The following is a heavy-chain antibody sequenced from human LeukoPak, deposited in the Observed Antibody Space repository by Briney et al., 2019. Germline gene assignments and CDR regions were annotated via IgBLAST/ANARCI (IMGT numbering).Heavy chain of an antibody. Sequence: ASVKVSCKASGYTFTGYYIHWVRQAPGQGLEWMGWINPNSGGTNYAQKFQGRVTMTRDTSISTAYMELSRLRSDDTAVYYCARSDYGDYYMDVWGKGTTVTISS. D-gene: IGHD4-17*01. V-gene: IGHV1-2*02. CDR1: GYTFTGYY. CDR2: INPNSGGT. J-gene: IGHJ6*03. CDR3: ARSDYGDYYMDV.